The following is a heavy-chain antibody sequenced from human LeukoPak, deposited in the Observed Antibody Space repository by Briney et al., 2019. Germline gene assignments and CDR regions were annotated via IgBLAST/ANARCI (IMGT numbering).Heavy chain of an antibody. CDR1: GYTFTVSF. V-gene: IGHV1-2*06. D-gene: IGHD2-15*01. CDR3: AIHLGYCSGGSCSLASSYWYFDL. Sequence: ASVKVSCKASGYTFTVSFMHWVRQAPGQGLEWMGRIYPNSGGTNYAQKFQGRVTLTRDTSISPPYMEQSRLRSDDTAVYYCAIHLGYCSGGSCSLASSYWYFDLWGRSTVVTVSS. J-gene: IGHJ2*01. CDR2: IYPNSGGT.